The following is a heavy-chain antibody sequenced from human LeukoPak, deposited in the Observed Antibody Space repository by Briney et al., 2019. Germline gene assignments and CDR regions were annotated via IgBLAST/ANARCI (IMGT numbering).Heavy chain of an antibody. CDR1: GGSISSSSYY. CDR3: ASSPRWSPQYYFDY. D-gene: IGHD4-23*01. V-gene: IGHV4-39*01. J-gene: IGHJ4*02. Sequence: EPSETLSLTCTVSGGSISSSSYYWGWIRQPPGKGLEWIGNFYYSGSTYYSPSLKSRVTISVDTSKNQFSLKLSSVTAADTAVYYCASSPRWSPQYYFDYWGQGTLVTVSP. CDR2: FYYSGST.